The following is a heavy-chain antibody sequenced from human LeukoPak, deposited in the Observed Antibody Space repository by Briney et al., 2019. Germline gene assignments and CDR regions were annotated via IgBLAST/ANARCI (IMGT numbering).Heavy chain of an antibody. CDR1: GGSISSYY. J-gene: IGHJ4*02. CDR3: ARGVAKINFDY. Sequence: PSETLSLTCTVSGGSISSYYWSWIRQPPGKGLEWIGEINHSGSTNYNPSLKSRVTISVDTSKNQFSLKLSSVTAADTAVYYCARGVAKINFDYWRQGTLVTVSS. CDR2: INHSGST. D-gene: IGHD5-24*01. V-gene: IGHV4-34*01.